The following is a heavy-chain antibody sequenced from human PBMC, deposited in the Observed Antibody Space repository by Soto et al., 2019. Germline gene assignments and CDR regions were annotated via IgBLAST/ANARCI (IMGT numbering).Heavy chain of an antibody. CDR1: GLSLSNARMG. Sequence: QVTLKESGPVLVKPTETLTLTCTVSGLSLSNARMGVSWIRQPPGKAPEWLAHIFSSDEKSYSTSLKSRLTTSKDTSKSQVVLTMTTMDPVDTATYYCARVVPSLVRGVIAWFDPWGQGTLVTVSS. V-gene: IGHV2-26*01. CDR3: ARVVPSLVRGVIAWFDP. J-gene: IGHJ5*02. CDR2: IFSSDEK. D-gene: IGHD3-10*01.